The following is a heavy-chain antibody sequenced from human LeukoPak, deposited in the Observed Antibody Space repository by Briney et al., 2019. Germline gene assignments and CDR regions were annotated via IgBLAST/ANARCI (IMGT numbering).Heavy chain of an antibody. CDR2: INPNSGGT. V-gene: IGHV1-2*02. D-gene: IGHD6-19*01. Sequence: ASXKVSCKASGYTFTGYYMHWVRQAPGQGLEWMGWINPNSGGTNYAQKFQGRVTMTRDTSISTAYMELSRLRSDDTAVYYCARDRYSSGWYLWFDPWGQGTLVTVSS. J-gene: IGHJ5*02. CDR1: GYTFTGYY. CDR3: ARDRYSSGWYLWFDP.